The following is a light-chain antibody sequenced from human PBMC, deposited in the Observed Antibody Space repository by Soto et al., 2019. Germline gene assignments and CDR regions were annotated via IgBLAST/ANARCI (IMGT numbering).Light chain of an antibody. CDR3: AAWDDSLNVHYV. V-gene: IGLV1-44*01. Sequence: QSVLTQPASASGTPGQRVTISFSGSSSNIGSNTVNWYQQLPGTAPKLLIYSNNQRPSGVPDRFSGSKSGTSASLAISGLQSEDEADYYCAAWDDSLNVHYVFGTGAKVTVL. CDR1: SSNIGSNT. CDR2: SNN. J-gene: IGLJ1*01.